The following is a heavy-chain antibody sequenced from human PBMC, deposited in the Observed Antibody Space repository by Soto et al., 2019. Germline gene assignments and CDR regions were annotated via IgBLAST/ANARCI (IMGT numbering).Heavy chain of an antibody. CDR1: GVSISIPNW. CDR2: IDHSGTT. CDR3: ARGKFYAFDI. J-gene: IGHJ3*02. V-gene: IGHV4-4*02. Sequence: QGQLQESGPGLVKPSGTLSLTCAVSGVSISIPNWWAWVRQAPGKGLEWIGEIDHSGTTNYNPSLNSRVTISLDRSNNQVSLRLSSVAAADTAVYFCARGKFYAFDIWGQGTMVTVSS.